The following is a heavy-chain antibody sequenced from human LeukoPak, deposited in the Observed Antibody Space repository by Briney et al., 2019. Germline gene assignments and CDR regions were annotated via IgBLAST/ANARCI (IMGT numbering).Heavy chain of an antibody. D-gene: IGHD3-22*01. CDR2: IKQDGSEK. CDR1: GFTFRSYW. J-gene: IGHJ4*02. CDR3: ARGFDSRFFDY. Sequence: GGSLRLSCADSGFTFRSYWMSWVRQAPGKGLEWVANIKQDGSEKYYVDSVKGRFTISRDNAKNSLYLQMNSLRAEDTAVYYCARGFDSRFFDYWGQGALVTVSS. V-gene: IGHV3-7*01.